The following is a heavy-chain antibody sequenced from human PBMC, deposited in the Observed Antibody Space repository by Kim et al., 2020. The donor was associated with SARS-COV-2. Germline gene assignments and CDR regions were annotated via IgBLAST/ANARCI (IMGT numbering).Heavy chain of an antibody. D-gene: IGHD1-26*01. V-gene: IGHV3-48*02. Sequence: MYYADSVKGRFTISRDNANDSLYLQINSLRDEDTAVYYCARDRGSYGIDYWGQGTLVTVSS. CDR3: ARDRGSYGIDY. CDR2: M. J-gene: IGHJ4*02.